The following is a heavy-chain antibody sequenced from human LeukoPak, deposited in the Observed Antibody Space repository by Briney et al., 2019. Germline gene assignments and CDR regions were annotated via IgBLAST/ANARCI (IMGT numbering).Heavy chain of an antibody. CDR3: ARDLSHCSSTSCYIWAFDI. Sequence: SQTLSLTCTVSGGSISSGSYYWRWIRQPAGKGLEWVGRIYTSGSTNYNPYLKSRVTIPVDTSKNQFSLKLSSVTAADTAVYYCARDLSHCSSTSCYIWAFDIWGQGTMVTVSS. CDR2: IYTSGST. J-gene: IGHJ3*02. CDR1: GGSISSGSYY. V-gene: IGHV4-61*02. D-gene: IGHD2-2*02.